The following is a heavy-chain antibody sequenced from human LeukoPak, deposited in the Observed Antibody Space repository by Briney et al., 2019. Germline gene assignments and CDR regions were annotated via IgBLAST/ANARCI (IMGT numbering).Heavy chain of an antibody. CDR3: AKDRGYSYGYALDY. V-gene: IGHV3-9*01. D-gene: IGHD5-18*01. J-gene: IGHJ4*02. Sequence: GGSLRLSCAASGFTFDDYAMHWVRQAPGKGLEWVSGISWNSGSIGYADSVKGRFTISRDNAKNSLYLQMNSLRAEDTALYYCAKDRGYSYGYALDYWGQGTLVTISS. CDR1: GFTFDDYA. CDR2: ISWNSGSI.